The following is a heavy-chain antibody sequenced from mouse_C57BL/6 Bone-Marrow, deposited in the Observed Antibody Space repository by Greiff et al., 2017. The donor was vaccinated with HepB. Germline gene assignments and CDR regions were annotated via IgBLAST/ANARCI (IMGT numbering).Heavy chain of an antibody. J-gene: IGHJ2*01. CDR3: ARWGTTVVAPFDY. V-gene: IGHV1-55*01. Sequence: QVQLQQPGAELVKPGASVKMSCKASGYTFTSYWITWVKQRPGQGLEWIGDIYPGSGSTNDNEKFKSKATLTVDTSSSTAYMQLSSLTSEDSAVYYCARWGTTVVAPFDYWGQGTTLTVSS. CDR1: GYTFTSYW. D-gene: IGHD1-1*01. CDR2: IYPGSGST.